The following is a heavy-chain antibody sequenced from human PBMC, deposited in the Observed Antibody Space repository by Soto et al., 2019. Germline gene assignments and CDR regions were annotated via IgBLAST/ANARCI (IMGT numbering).Heavy chain of an antibody. V-gene: IGHV4-4*07. CDR2: IYSSGST. CDR3: ARDGGFSSGWSAYFDL. D-gene: IGHD6-19*01. J-gene: IGHJ4*02. CDR1: GGSISDYY. Sequence: QVQLQESGPGLVKASETLSLTCTVSGGSISDYYWTWIRQPAGKGLEWIGRIYSSGSTNYNPSLKSRVTMSVDRSKNQFSLKLTSVTAADTAVYYCARDGGFSSGWSAYFDLWGQGTRVTVSS.